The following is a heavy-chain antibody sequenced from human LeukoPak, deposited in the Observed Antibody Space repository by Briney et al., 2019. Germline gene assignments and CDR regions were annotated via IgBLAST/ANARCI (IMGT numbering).Heavy chain of an antibody. CDR1: GFTFSSYC. D-gene: IGHD2-2*01. V-gene: IGHV3-21*01. Sequence: GGSLRLSCAASGFTFSSYCMSWVRQPPGKGLEWVSSISSSSSYIYYADSVKGVFTISRDNAKNSLYLQMNSLGAEETAVYYCARGGGGVYCSSTSCYRSFDYWGQGTLVTVSS. CDR2: ISSSSSYI. J-gene: IGHJ4*02. CDR3: ARGGGGVYCSSTSCYRSFDY.